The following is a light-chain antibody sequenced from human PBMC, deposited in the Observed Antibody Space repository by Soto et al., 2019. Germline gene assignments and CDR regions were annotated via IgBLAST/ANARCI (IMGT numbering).Light chain of an antibody. Sequence: EIVMTQSPATLSVSPGERATLSCRASQSVSNNVAWYHQKPGQAPRLLIYHAATRATGIPARFSGSGSGTEVTLTISSLQSEDFAVYYCQQYNEWPLTFGGGTKVEIK. CDR2: HAA. CDR3: QQYNEWPLT. V-gene: IGKV3-15*01. J-gene: IGKJ4*01. CDR1: QSVSNN.